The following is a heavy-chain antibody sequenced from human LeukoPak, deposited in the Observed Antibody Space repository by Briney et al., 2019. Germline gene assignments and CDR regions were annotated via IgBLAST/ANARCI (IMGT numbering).Heavy chain of an antibody. CDR1: GFTFSSYS. CDR3: ARDRRFFEWLPDY. J-gene: IGHJ4*02. Sequence: PGGSLRLSCAASGFTFSSYSMNWVRQAPGKGLEWVSSISSSSSYIYYADSVKGRFTISRDNAKNSLYLQMSSLRAEDTAMYYCARDRRFFEWLPDYWGQGTLVTVSS. CDR2: ISSSSSYI. D-gene: IGHD3-3*01. V-gene: IGHV3-21*01.